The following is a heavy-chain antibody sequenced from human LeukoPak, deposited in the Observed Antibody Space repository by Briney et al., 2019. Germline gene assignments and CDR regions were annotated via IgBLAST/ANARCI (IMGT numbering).Heavy chain of an antibody. J-gene: IGHJ6*03. V-gene: IGHV3-20*04. CDR1: GFTFLSYG. Sequence: GGSLRLSCAASGFTFLSYGMHWVRQAPGKGLEWVSGINWNGGRISYADSVKGRFTISRDNAKNSLYLQMNSLRAEDTALYYCAKVGGSSHYYYMDVWGKGTTVTVSS. CDR3: AKVGGSSHYYYMDV. D-gene: IGHD1-26*01. CDR2: INWNGGRI.